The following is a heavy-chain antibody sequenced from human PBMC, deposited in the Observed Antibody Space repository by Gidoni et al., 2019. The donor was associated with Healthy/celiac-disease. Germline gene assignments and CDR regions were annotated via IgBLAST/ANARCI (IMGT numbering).Heavy chain of an antibody. D-gene: IGHD1-1*01. Sequence: EVQLVESGGGLVQPGGSLRLSCAASGFTFSSYEMNWVRQAPGKGLEWVSYISSSGSTIYYADSVKGRFTISRDNAKNSLYLQMNSLRAEDTAVYYCARARGTRAPINYWGQGTLVTVSS. CDR3: ARARGTRAPINY. V-gene: IGHV3-48*03. CDR1: GFTFSSYE. CDR2: ISSSGSTI. J-gene: IGHJ4*02.